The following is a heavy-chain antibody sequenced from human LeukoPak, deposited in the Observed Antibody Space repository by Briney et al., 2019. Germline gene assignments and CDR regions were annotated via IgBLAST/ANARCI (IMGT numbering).Heavy chain of an antibody. Sequence: SETLSLTCSVSGASISSHYWSWIRQPPGKGLEWIGYIHYSGSTNCNPSLKSRVTISLDTSKNQFSLKLTSVTAPDTAVYYCSRAGTGFNTPGAYWGQGTLVTVSS. CDR2: IHYSGST. V-gene: IGHV4-59*11. CDR1: GASISSHY. CDR3: SRAGTGFNTPGAY. J-gene: IGHJ4*02. D-gene: IGHD1-14*01.